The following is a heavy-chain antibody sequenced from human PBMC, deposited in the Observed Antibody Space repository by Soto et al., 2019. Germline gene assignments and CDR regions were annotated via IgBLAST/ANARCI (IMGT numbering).Heavy chain of an antibody. Sequence: EVQLLESGGGLVQPGGSLRLSCAASGFTFSSYAMSWVRQAPGKGLEWVSAISGSGGSTYYADSVKGRFTISRDNSKNTLYLQMNSLRAEDTAVYYCVPDLVQWFGELSYWGQGTLVTVSS. CDR2: ISGSGGST. CDR3: VPDLVQWFGELSY. J-gene: IGHJ4*02. V-gene: IGHV3-23*01. CDR1: GFTFSSYA. D-gene: IGHD3-10*01.